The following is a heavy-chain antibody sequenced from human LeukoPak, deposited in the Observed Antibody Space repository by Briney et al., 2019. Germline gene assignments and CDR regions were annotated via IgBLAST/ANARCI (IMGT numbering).Heavy chain of an antibody. CDR3: ARVIPIGVVMDGFDI. CDR2: ISGSGNTI. Sequence: PGGSLRLSCAASRFTFSNYDMNWVRRAPGKGLEWVSYISGSGNTIYYADSVKGRFTISRDNAENSLYLQMNSLRAEDTAVYYCARVIPIGVVMDGFDIWGQGTMVTVSS. J-gene: IGHJ3*02. V-gene: IGHV3-48*03. D-gene: IGHD2-21*01. CDR1: RFTFSNYD.